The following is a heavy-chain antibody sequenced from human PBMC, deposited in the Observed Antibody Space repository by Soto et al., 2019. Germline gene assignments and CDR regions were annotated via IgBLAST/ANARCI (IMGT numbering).Heavy chain of an antibody. D-gene: IGHD5-12*01. V-gene: IGHV4-39*01. CDR2: IYYSGST. J-gene: IGHJ5*02. CDR3: ARHGGAYWVATPNNWFDP. CDR1: GGSISSSSYY. Sequence: PSETLSLTCTVSGGSISSSSYYWGWIRQPPGKGLEWIGSIYYSGSTYYNPSLKSRVTISVDTSKNQFSLKLSSVTAADTAVYYCARHGGAYWVATPNNWFDPWGQGTLVTVSS.